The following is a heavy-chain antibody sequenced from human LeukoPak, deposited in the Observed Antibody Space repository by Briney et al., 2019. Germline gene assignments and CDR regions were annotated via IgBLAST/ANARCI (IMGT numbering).Heavy chain of an antibody. D-gene: IGHD6-19*01. V-gene: IGHV1-2*02. CDR3: ARKAVAGPYFDY. J-gene: IGHJ4*02. Sequence: ASVKVSCKASGYTFTGYYMHWVRQAPGQGLEWMGWINPNSGGINYAQKFQGRVTMTRDTSISTAYMELSRLRSDDTAVYYCARKAVAGPYFDYWGQGALVTVSS. CDR1: GYTFTGYY. CDR2: INPNSGGI.